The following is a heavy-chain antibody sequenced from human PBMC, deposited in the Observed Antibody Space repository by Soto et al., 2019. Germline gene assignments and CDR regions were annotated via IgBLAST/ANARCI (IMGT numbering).Heavy chain of an antibody. CDR2: MNPNRGNT. CDR1: GYTFTSYD. Sequence: QVQLAQSGAEVKKPGASVKVSCKASGYTFTSYDINWVRQATGQGLEWMGWMNPNRGNTGYAQKFQGRVTMTRNTSISTAYMELSSLRSEDTAVYYCARVILGYCSGGSCYSPYYYYYMDVWGKGTTVTVSS. J-gene: IGHJ6*03. CDR3: ARVILGYCSGGSCYSPYYYYYMDV. D-gene: IGHD2-15*01. V-gene: IGHV1-8*01.